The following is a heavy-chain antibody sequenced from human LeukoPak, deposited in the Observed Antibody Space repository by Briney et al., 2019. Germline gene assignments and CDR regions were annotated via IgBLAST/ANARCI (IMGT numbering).Heavy chain of an antibody. CDR3: ARDFEAAGLDY. CDR1: GFTFDDYG. J-gene: IGHJ4*02. D-gene: IGHD6-13*01. CDR2: ISSSSSYI. Sequence: GGSLRLSCAASGFTFDDYGMSWVRQAPGKGLEWVSSISSSSSYIYYADSVKGRFTISRDNAKNSLYLQMNSLRADDTAVYYCARDFEAAGLDYWGQGTLVTVSS. V-gene: IGHV3-21*01.